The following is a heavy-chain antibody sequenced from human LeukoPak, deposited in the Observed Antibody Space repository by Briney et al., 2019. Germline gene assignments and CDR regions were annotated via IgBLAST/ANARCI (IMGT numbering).Heavy chain of an antibody. J-gene: IGHJ4*02. CDR2: INHSGST. CDR1: GGSFSGYY. V-gene: IGHV4-34*01. CDR3: ATLKR. Sequence: SETLSLTCAVYGGSFSGYYWSWIRQPPGKGLEWIGEINHSGSTNYNPSLKSRATISVDTSKNQFSLKLSSVTAADTAVYYCATLKRWGQGTLVTVSS.